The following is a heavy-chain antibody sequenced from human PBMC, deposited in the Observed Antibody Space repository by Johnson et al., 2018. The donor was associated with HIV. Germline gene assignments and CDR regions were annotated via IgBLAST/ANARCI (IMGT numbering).Heavy chain of an antibody. CDR2: ISYDGSNK. V-gene: IGHV3-30*03. D-gene: IGHD3-16*02. CDR1: GFTFSSYG. Sequence: QVQLVESGGGVVQPGRSLRLSCAASGFTFSSYGMHWVRQAPGKGLEWVAVISYDGSNKYYADSVKGRFTISRDNSKNTLYLQMNSLRAEDTAVYYCARDKTTFGGVIVPIGAFDIWGQGTMVTVSS. CDR3: ARDKTTFGGVIVPIGAFDI. J-gene: IGHJ3*02.